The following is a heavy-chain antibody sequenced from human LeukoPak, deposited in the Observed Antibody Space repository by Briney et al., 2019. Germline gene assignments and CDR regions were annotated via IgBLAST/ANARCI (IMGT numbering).Heavy chain of an antibody. V-gene: IGHV3-7*03. CDR2: INHNGNVN. CDR3: ARGSSGWPQLMWF. Sequence: GGSLRLSCAASGFTFSSYWMNWARQAPGKGLEWVASINHNGNVNYYVDSVKGRFTISRDNAKNSLYLQMSNLRAEDTAVYYCARGSSGWPQLMWFWGQGTLVTVSS. J-gene: IGHJ4*02. D-gene: IGHD6-19*01. CDR1: GFTFSSYW.